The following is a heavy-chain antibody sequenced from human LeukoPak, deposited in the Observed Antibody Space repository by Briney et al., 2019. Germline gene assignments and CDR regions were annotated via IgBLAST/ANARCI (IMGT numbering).Heavy chain of an antibody. V-gene: IGHV3-23*01. CDR3: ASIFTVTTDYYYGMDV. CDR1: GFTFSSYA. CDR2: ISGSGGST. Sequence: GGSLRLSCAASGFTFSSYAMSWVRQAPGKGLEWVSAISGSGGSTYYADSGKGRFTISRDNSKNTLYLQMNSLRADDTAVYYCASIFTVTTDYYYGMDVWGQGTTVTVSS. J-gene: IGHJ6*02. D-gene: IGHD4-17*01.